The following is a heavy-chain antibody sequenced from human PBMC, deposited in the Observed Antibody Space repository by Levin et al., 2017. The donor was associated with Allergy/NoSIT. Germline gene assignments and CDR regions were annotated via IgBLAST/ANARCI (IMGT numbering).Heavy chain of an antibody. Sequence: SETLSLTCTVSGGSISSGDYYWSWIRQPPGKGLEWIGYIYYSGSTYYNPSLKSRVTISVDTSKNQFSLKLSSVTAADTAVYYCAYQDGYNFDAFDYWGQGTLVTVSS. D-gene: IGHD5-24*01. CDR1: GGSISSGDYY. V-gene: IGHV4-30-4*01. J-gene: IGHJ4*02. CDR2: IYYSGST. CDR3: AYQDGYNFDAFDY.